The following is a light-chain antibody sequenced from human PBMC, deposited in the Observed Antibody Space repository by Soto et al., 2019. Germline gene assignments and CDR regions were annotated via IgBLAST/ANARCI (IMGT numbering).Light chain of an antibody. Sequence: EIVLTQYTGTLALSPGERATLSCSPIQSVGRSYLAWYQKKPGQDPRPLIFGASNRATGIPDRFTGSGSGTDFTLTISRLEPGDFAVYYCQEYDDSPPITFGLGRRLEIK. CDR3: QEYDDSPPIT. V-gene: IGKV3-20*01. CDR2: GAS. J-gene: IGKJ5*01. CDR1: QSVGRSY.